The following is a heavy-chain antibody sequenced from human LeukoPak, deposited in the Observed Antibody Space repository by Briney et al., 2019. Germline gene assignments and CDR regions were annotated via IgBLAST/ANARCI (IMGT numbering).Heavy chain of an antibody. V-gene: IGHV3-30-3*01. CDR1: GFTFSTSS. Sequence: PGGSLRLSCAASGFTFSTSSMHWVRQTPGKGLDWVALISSDGNNKYYANSVKGRFTISRDNSKNTLSLQMNSLRDDDRAVYYCTRDPRLREFESWGQGTLVTVSS. D-gene: IGHD2-21*02. CDR2: ISSDGNNK. J-gene: IGHJ1*01. CDR3: TRDPRLREFES.